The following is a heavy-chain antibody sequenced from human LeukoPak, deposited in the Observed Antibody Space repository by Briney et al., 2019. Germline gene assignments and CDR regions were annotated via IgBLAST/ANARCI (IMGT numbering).Heavy chain of an antibody. CDR3: ARGDSGYDLVGAAYYFDY. Sequence: PSETLSLTCAVYGGSFSGYYWSWIRQPPGKGLEWIGEVNHSSSTNYNPSLKSRVTISLDTSKNQFSLKLSSVTAADTAVYYCARGDSGYDLVGAAYYFDYWGQGTLVTVSS. V-gene: IGHV4-34*01. CDR1: GGSFSGYY. D-gene: IGHD5-12*01. CDR2: VNHSSST. J-gene: IGHJ4*02.